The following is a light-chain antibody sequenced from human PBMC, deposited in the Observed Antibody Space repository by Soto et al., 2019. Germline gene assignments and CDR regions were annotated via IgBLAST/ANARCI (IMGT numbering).Light chain of an antibody. V-gene: IGLV2-11*01. Sequence: QSALTQPRSVPGSPGQSLTISCSGSSSDIGDYAYVSWYQQHPGKAPTLLIYDVTKRPSGVPDRFSGSKSGDTASLTISGLQAGDEGNYYCCSYVGSNTLYVFGTGTKLTVL. CDR1: SSDIGDYAY. J-gene: IGLJ1*01. CDR3: CSYVGSNTLYV. CDR2: DVT.